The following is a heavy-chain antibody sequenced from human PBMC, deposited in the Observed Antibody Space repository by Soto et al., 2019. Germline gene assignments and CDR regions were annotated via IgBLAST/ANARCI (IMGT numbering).Heavy chain of an antibody. CDR1: GFSLSITGVG. J-gene: IGHJ4*02. Sequence: QITLKESGPTLVKPTQTLTLTCSFSGFSLSITGVGVGWIRQPPGKALEWLGFAYWDDDNRYSPSLKNRLTITKDTSGKQVVLTMTNMDPADTATYFCAHRRGGYNWDDCHFDYWGQGALVTVAS. CDR2: AYWDDDN. D-gene: IGHD1-20*01. V-gene: IGHV2-5*02. CDR3: AHRRGGYNWDDCHFDY.